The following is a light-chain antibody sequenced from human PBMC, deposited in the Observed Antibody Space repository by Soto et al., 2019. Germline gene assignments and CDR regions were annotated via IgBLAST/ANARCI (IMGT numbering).Light chain of an antibody. Sequence: QSVLTQPASVSGSPGQSIIISCTGTGSDVGGYNYVSWYQQHPGKAPKLMIYEVSNRPSGVSNRFSGSKSGNTASLTISGLQAEDEADYYCSSYTSSSTYVFGTGTKVTVL. J-gene: IGLJ1*01. V-gene: IGLV2-14*01. CDR1: GSDVGGYNY. CDR2: EVS. CDR3: SSYTSSSTYV.